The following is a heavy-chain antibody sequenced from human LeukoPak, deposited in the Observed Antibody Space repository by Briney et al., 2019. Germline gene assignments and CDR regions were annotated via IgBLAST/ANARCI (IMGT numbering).Heavy chain of an antibody. CDR1: GFTFSSYE. CDR2: ISSTGSTI. Sequence: GGSLRLSCAASGFTFSSYEMNWVRQAPGKGLEWVSYISSTGSTIYYADSVKGRFTISRDNAKNPLYLQLNSLRAEDTAVYYCARVHRSSAWKFDSWGQGTLVTVSS. D-gene: IGHD6-19*01. J-gene: IGHJ4*02. V-gene: IGHV3-48*03. CDR3: ARVHRSSAWKFDS.